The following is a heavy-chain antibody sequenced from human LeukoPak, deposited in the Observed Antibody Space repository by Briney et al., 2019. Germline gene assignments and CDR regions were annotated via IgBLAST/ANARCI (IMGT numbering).Heavy chain of an antibody. Sequence: PSETLSLTCTVSGGSISSSSYYWGWIHQPPGKGLEWIGSIYYSGSTYYNPSLKSRVTISVDTSKNQFSLKLSSVTAADTAVYYCARRRIVGATDFDYWGQGTLVTVSS. CDR2: IYYSGST. V-gene: IGHV4-39*01. CDR1: GGSISSSSYY. CDR3: ARRRIVGATDFDY. J-gene: IGHJ4*02. D-gene: IGHD1-26*01.